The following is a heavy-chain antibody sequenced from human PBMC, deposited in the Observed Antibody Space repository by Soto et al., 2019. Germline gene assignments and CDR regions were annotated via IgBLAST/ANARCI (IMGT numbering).Heavy chain of an antibody. V-gene: IGHV1-46*01. CDR1: GYTFTSYY. J-gene: IGHJ5*02. Sequence: QVQLVQSGAEVKKPGASVKVSCKASGYTFTSYYMHWVRQAPGQGLEWMGIINPSGGSTSYAQKFQGRVTMTRDTSTSTVYMGLSRLRSEDTAVYYCARSEVRAGRWFDPWGQGTLVTVSS. D-gene: IGHD3-10*01. CDR3: ARSEVRAGRWFDP. CDR2: INPSGGST.